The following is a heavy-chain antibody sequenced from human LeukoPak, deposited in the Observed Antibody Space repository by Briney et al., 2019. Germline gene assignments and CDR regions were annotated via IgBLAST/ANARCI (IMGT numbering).Heavy chain of an antibody. Sequence: PGGSLRLSCVASGFIVSSNYMSWVRQAPGKGLEWVSVIYSGGRTYYADSVKGRFTISRDNSKNTLYLQMNSLRAEDTAVYYCARDWDWNSYQYYYYGMDVWGQGTTVTVSS. J-gene: IGHJ6*02. CDR1: GFIVSSNY. D-gene: IGHD1-7*01. CDR3: ARDWDWNSYQYYYYGMDV. CDR2: IYSGGRT. V-gene: IGHV3-53*01.